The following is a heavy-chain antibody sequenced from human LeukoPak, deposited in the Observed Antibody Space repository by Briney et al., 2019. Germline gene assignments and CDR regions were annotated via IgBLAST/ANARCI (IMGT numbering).Heavy chain of an antibody. Sequence: SETLSLTCTVSGISLTTYYWSWIRQPPGKGLEWIGEINHSGSTNYNPSLKSRVTISVDTSKNQFSLKLSSVTAADTAVYYCAPTSIAAAGGAPEVDYWGQGTLVTVSS. D-gene: IGHD6-13*01. CDR3: APTSIAAAGGAPEVDY. CDR1: GISLTTYY. CDR2: INHSGST. J-gene: IGHJ4*02. V-gene: IGHV4-34*01.